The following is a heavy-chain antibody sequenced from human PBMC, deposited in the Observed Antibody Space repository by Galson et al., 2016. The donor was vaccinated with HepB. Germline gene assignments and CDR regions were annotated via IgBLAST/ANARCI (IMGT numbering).Heavy chain of an antibody. J-gene: IGHJ4*02. Sequence: SLRLSCAASGFTFDDYGMTWVRQAPGKGLEWVSGINWSGDSTAYADSVQGRFTISRDDAKNSLYLQMRSLRAEDTAVYYCARGDAPFWSTTYFDYWGQGTLVTVSS. CDR3: ARGDAPFWSTTYFDY. CDR2: INWSGDST. D-gene: IGHD1-14*01. V-gene: IGHV3-20*04. CDR1: GFTFDDYG.